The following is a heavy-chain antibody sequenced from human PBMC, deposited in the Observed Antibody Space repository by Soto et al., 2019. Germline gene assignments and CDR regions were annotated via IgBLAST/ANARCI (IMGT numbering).Heavy chain of an antibody. CDR2: INHSGST. J-gene: IGHJ4*02. CDR1: GGSFSGYY. D-gene: IGHD4-17*01. CDR3: ARGFSTPTDY. V-gene: IGHV4-34*01. Sequence: SETLSLTCAVYGGSFSGYYWSWIRQPPGKGLEWIGEINHSGSTNYNPSLKSRVTISVDTSKNQFSLKLSSVTAADTAVYYCARGFSTPTDYWGQGTLVTVYS.